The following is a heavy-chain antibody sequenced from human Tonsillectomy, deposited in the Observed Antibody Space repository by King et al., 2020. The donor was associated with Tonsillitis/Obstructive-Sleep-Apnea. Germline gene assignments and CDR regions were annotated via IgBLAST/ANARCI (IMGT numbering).Heavy chain of an antibody. V-gene: IGHV5-51*01. CDR3: ARRYDFWSSCFDY. D-gene: IGHD3-3*01. CDR2: IYPGDSIT. CDR1: GYSFTSYW. Sequence: QLVQSGAEVKKPGESLKISCKGSGYSFTSYWIGWVRQMPGKGLEWVGIIYPGDSITKYSPSFQGQVTISADKSISTAYLPWSSLKASDTAMYYCARRYDFWSSCFDYWGQGTLVTVSS. J-gene: IGHJ4*02.